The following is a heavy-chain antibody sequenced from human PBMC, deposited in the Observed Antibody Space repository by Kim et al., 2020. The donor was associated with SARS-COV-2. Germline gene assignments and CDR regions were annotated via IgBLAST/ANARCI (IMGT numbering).Heavy chain of an antibody. J-gene: IGHJ4*02. Sequence: KFQGRVTITADESTSTAYMELSSLRSEDTAVYYCATDGDTAIRPYYYFDYWGQGTLVTVSS. V-gene: IGHV1-69*01. D-gene: IGHD5-18*01. CDR3: ATDGDTAIRPYYYFDY.